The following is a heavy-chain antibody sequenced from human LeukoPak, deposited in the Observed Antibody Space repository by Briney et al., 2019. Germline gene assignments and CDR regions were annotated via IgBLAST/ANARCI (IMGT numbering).Heavy chain of an antibody. CDR1: RNTVASEY. D-gene: IGHD2-2*01. J-gene: IGHJ4*02. CDR3: ARWTAQVQTSDHTRGLDY. CDR2: INPSGGST. V-gene: IGHV1-46*01. Sequence: AYRNTVASEYMHCVRGAPSQGQKWMGIINPSGGSTSYAQKFQGRVTMTRDTSTSTVYMELSSLRSEDTAVYYCARWTAQVQTSDHTRGLDYWRQVTLVTVCS.